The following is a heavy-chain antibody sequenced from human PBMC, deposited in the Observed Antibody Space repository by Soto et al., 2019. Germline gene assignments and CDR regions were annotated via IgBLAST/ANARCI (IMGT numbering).Heavy chain of an antibody. CDR1: GGTFSSYA. CDR3: ARESCTNGVCYWVGNWFDP. D-gene: IGHD2-8*01. CDR2: IIPIFGTA. V-gene: IGHV1-69*01. Sequence: QVQLVQSGAEVKKPGSSVKVSCKASGGTFSSYAISWVRQAPGQGLEWMGGIIPIFGTANYAQKFQGRVRITADESTSTAYMELSSLGSEDTAVYYCARESCTNGVCYWVGNWFDPWGQGTLLTVSS. J-gene: IGHJ5*02.